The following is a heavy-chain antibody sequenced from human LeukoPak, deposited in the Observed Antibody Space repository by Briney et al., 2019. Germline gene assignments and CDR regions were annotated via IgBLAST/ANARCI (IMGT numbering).Heavy chain of an antibody. J-gene: IGHJ5*02. CDR2: IYYSGST. D-gene: IGHD2-15*01. CDR1: GGSFSGYY. Sequence: KTSVTLSLTCAVYGGSFSGYYWGWIRQPPGKGLEWIGSIYYSGSTYYNPSLKSRVTISVDTSKNQFSLKLSSVTAADTAVYYCARGAPYCSGGSCYTYNWFDPWGQGTLVTVSS. V-gene: IGHV4-34*01. CDR3: ARGAPYCSGGSCYTYNWFDP.